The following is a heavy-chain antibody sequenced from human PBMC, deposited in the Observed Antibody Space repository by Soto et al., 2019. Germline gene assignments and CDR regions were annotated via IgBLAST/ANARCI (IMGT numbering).Heavy chain of an antibody. V-gene: IGHV4-31*03. Sequence: PAETLSLTCTVSGGSISSGGYYWSWIRQHPGKGLEWIGYIYYSGSTYYNPSLKSRVTISVDTSKNQFSLKLSSVTAADTAVYYCARGGYSYGYYYYGMDVWGQGTTVTVSS. CDR2: IYYSGST. J-gene: IGHJ6*02. CDR1: GGSISSGGYY. CDR3: ARGGYSYGYYYYGMDV. D-gene: IGHD5-18*01.